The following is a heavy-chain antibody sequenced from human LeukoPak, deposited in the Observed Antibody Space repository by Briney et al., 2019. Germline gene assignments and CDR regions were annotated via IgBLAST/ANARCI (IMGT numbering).Heavy chain of an antibody. CDR3: AKSYGDYALFDY. D-gene: IGHD4-17*01. J-gene: IGHJ4*02. CDR2: VSYDGSNK. V-gene: IGHV3-30-3*02. Sequence: TGRSLRLSCAASGFTFSSYAMHWVRQAPGKGLEWVAVVSYDGSNKYYADSVKGRFTISRDNSKNTLYLQMDSLRAEDTAVYYCAKSYGDYALFDYWGQGTLVTVSS. CDR1: GFTFSSYA.